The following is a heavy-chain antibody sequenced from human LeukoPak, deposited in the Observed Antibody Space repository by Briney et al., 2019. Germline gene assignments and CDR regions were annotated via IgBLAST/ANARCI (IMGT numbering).Heavy chain of an antibody. CDR2: MYHSGST. D-gene: IGHD3-22*01. J-gene: IGHJ4*02. Sequence: KPSETLSLTCTVSGDSVSSDYWSWIRQPPGKGLEWIGHMYHSGSTTYNPSLKSRVTISVDTAKNQFSLKLSPVTAADTAIYFCARELKGSGYSGPFDYWGQGALVTVSS. CDR1: GDSVSSDY. V-gene: IGHV4-59*02. CDR3: ARELKGSGYSGPFDY.